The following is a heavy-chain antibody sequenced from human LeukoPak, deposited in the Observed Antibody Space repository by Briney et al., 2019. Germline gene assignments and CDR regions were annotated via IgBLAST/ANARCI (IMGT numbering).Heavy chain of an antibody. V-gene: IGHV3-23*01. CDR2: ITASGDST. D-gene: IGHD6-13*01. CDR3: AKSSGITAPGPAGDYYSYYYMDV. CDR1: DFNFITYG. J-gene: IGHJ6*03. Sequence: HPGGSLRLSCAASDFNFITYGMSWVRQAPGKGLEWVSVITASGDSTYYADSVKGRFTISRDNSKNTLYLQMNSLRAEDTAIYFCAKSSGITAPGPAGDYYSYYYMDVWGKGTTVIVSS.